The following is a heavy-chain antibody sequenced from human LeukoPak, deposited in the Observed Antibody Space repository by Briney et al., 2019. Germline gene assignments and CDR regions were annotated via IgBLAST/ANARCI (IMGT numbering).Heavy chain of an antibody. CDR3: ARGYNSGWYYFDY. Sequence: GGSLRLSCAASGFTFSPYSMNWVRQAPGKGLEWVSSISSSSTYIYYADSVKGRFTISRDNAKNSLYLHMNSLRAEDTAVYYCARGYNSGWYYFDYWGQGTLVTVSS. CDR2: ISSSSTYI. V-gene: IGHV3-21*01. CDR1: GFTFSPYS. J-gene: IGHJ4*02. D-gene: IGHD6-19*01.